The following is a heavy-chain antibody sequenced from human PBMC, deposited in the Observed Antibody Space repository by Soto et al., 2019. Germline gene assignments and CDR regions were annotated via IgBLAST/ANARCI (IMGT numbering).Heavy chain of an antibody. V-gene: IGHV4-4*02. CDR1: GVSISSHDW. D-gene: IGHD2-15*01. Sequence: PSETLSLTCAVSGVSISSHDWWTWVRQPPGKGLEWIGESHQSGNTNYNSSLGSRVTISVDKSKNQFSLKLSSVTVADTAVYYCARDRTGAAYFDYWGQGTLVTVSS. CDR3: ARDRTGAAYFDY. CDR2: SHQSGNT. J-gene: IGHJ4*02.